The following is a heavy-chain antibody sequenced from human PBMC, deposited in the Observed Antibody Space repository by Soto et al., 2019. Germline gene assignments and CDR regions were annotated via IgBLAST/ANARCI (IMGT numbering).Heavy chain of an antibody. V-gene: IGHV1-3*01. Sequence: GASVKVSCKASGYTFTSYAMHWVRQAPGQRLEWMGWINAGNGNTKYSQKFQGRVTITSDTSASTAYMELSSLRSEDTAVYYCASELVVVAATDAYYFDYWGQGTLVTVSS. CDR1: GYTFTSYA. J-gene: IGHJ4*02. CDR3: ASELVVVAATDAYYFDY. CDR2: INAGNGNT. D-gene: IGHD2-15*01.